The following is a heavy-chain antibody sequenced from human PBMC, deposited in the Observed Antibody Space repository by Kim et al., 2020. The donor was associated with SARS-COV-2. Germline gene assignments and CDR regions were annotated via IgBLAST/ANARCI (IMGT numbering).Heavy chain of an antibody. CDR2: ITSSGRST. V-gene: IGHV3-23*01. J-gene: IGHJ4*02. D-gene: IGHD3-10*01. CDR3: ATNSGSYSVV. Sequence: GGSLRLSCAASGFTFSSFDMSWVRQAPGKGLEWVSGITSSGRSTYYADSVKGRFTISRDNSKNTLSLQMNSLRAEDTAVYFCATNSGSYSVVWGQGILVTVSS. CDR1: GFTFSSFD.